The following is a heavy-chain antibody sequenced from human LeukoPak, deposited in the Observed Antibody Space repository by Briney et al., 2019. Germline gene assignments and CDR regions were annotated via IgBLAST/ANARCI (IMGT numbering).Heavy chain of an antibody. J-gene: IGHJ4*02. CDR2: IWYDGSNK. V-gene: IGHV3-33*01. CDR1: GFTFSSYG. D-gene: IGHD6-13*01. Sequence: PGGSLRLSCAASGFTFSSYGMHWVRQAPGQGLEWVAVIWYDGSNKYYADSVKGRFTISRDNSKNTLYLQMNSLRAEDTAVYYCATWPLGGSSSSWPLFDYWGQGTLVTVSS. CDR3: ATWPLGGSSSSWPLFDY.